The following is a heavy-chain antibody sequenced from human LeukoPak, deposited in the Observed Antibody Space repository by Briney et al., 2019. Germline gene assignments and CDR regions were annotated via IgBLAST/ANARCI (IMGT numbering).Heavy chain of an antibody. CDR2: ITSSSSYI. J-gene: IGHJ4*02. D-gene: IGHD5-12*01. CDR1: GFTFSSYS. Sequence: GGSLRLSCAASGFTFSSYSMYWVRQAPGKGLEWVSYITSSSSYIYYADSVKGRFTVSRDNAKNSLYLQMNSLRAEDTAVYSCARVIGGYSSDYWGQGTLVTVSS. V-gene: IGHV3-21*01. CDR3: ARVIGGYSSDY.